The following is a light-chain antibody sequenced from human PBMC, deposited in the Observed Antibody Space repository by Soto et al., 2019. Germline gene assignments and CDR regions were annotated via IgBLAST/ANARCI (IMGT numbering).Light chain of an antibody. V-gene: IGKV3-20*01. CDR1: QSVSNSY. CDR2: GAS. CDR3: QRYGDSPRWA. J-gene: IGKJ1*01. Sequence: SVLTQSPGTLSLSPGERATLSCRASQSVSNSYLAWYQQKPGQAPRLLIFGASRRATGIPDRFSGSGSGTDFTPTISRLEPEDFAVYYCQRYGDSPRWAFGQGTKVEIK.